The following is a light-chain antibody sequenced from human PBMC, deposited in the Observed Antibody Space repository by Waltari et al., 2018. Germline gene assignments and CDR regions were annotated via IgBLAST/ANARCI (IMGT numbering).Light chain of an antibody. V-gene: IGLV5-45*01. CDR2: HRSDSTD. CDR3: MILHDNAVV. Sequence: PGSPPQFLVKHRSDSTDQRGSGVPSRFSGSKDTSANAAILIISGLQSEDEADYYCMILHDNAVVFGGGTKLTDL. J-gene: IGLJ3*02.